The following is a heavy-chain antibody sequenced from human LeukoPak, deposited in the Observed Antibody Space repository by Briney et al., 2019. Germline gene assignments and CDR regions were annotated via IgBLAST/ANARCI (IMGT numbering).Heavy chain of an antibody. J-gene: IGHJ4*02. Sequence: GASVKVSCKSSGYSFSGYYMHWVRQAPGQGLEWMGWISAYNGNTNYAQKLQGRVTMTTDTSTSTAYMELRSLRSDDTAVYYCARRYYDILTGYYVDYWGQGTLVTVSS. CDR2: ISAYNGNT. CDR3: ARRYYDILTGYYVDY. CDR1: GYSFSGYY. V-gene: IGHV1-18*04. D-gene: IGHD3-9*01.